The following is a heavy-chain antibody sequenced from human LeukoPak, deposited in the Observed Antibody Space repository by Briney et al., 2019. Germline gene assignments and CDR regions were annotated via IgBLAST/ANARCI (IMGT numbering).Heavy chain of an antibody. CDR2: ISYDGSNK. V-gene: IGHV3-30-3*01. J-gene: IGHJ4*02. D-gene: IGHD3-10*01. CDR3: ARVSYRITMVRGVLDY. Sequence: GGSLRLSCAVSGFTFSSYAMHWVRQAPGKGLEWVAVISYDGSNKYYADSVKGRFTISRDNSKNTLYLQMNSLRAEDTAVYYCARVSYRITMVRGVLDYWGQGTLVTVSS. CDR1: GFTFSSYA.